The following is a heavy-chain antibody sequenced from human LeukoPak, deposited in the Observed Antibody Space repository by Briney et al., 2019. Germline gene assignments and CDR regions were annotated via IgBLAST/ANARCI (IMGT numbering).Heavy chain of an antibody. CDR2: INPHSGGT. V-gene: IGHV1-2*02. CDR3: ARKEYGSGRHNWFDP. CDR1: GYTFTDYY. Sequence: ASVKVSCKASGYTFTDYYMHWVRQAPGQGLEWMGWINPHSGGTDHAQKFQGRVTMTRDTSISTAYVELSRLRSDDTAVYYCARKEYGSGRHNWFDPWGQGTLVTVSS. D-gene: IGHD3-10*01. J-gene: IGHJ5*02.